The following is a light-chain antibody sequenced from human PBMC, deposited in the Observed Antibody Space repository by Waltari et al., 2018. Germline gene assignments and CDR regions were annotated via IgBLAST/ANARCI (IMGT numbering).Light chain of an antibody. V-gene: IGKV1-39*02. CDR2: YTN. J-gene: IGKJ2*01. CDR3: QRGQTNPYT. Sequence: DIQMSRSPSFLSASVGDRVTIACRASQTIVGYLNWYQQKPGKASKLLIFYTNNLSSGVPSRFSGSGSRTDFTLTISDLQPEDSEIYDCQRGQTNPYTVGLGTKVEI. CDR1: QTIVGY.